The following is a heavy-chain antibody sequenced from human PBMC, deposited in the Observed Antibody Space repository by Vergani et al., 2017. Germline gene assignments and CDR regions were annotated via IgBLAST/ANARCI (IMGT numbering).Heavy chain of an antibody. CDR2: IWYDGSNK. D-gene: IGHD6-6*01. CDR3: ARGPPGSSSDLYYFDY. Sequence: QVQLVESGGGVVQPGRSLRLSCAASGFTFSSYGMHWVRQAPGKGLEWVAVIWYDGSNKYYADSVKGRFTISRENSKNTLYLQMNSLRAEDTAVYYCARGPPGSSSDLYYFDYWGQGTLVTVSS. J-gene: IGHJ4*02. CDR1: GFTFSSYG. V-gene: IGHV3-33*01.